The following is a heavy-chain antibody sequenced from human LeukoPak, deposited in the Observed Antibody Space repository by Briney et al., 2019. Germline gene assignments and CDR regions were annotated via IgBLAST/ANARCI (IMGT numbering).Heavy chain of an antibody. CDR3: ARDFRGAARPDNYYYYYMDV. CDR2: ISSSGSTI. J-gene: IGHJ6*03. Sequence: GGSLRLSCAASGFTFSSYEMNWVRQAPGKGLEWVSYISSSGSTIYYADSVKGRFTISRDNAKNSLYLQMNSLRAEDTALYYFARDFRGAARPDNYYYYYMDVWGKGTTVTVSS. D-gene: IGHD6-6*01. V-gene: IGHV3-48*03. CDR1: GFTFSSYE.